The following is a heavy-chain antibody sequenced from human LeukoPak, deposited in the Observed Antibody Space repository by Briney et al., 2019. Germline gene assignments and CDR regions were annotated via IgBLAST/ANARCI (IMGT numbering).Heavy chain of an antibody. CDR2: IKQDGSEK. J-gene: IGHJ4*02. D-gene: IGHD3-16*01. CDR1: GFTFISYW. V-gene: IGHV3-7*01. Sequence: GGSLRLSCAASGFTFISYWMSWVRQAPGKGLEWVANIKQDGSEKYYVDSVKGRFTISRDNAKNSLFLQMNSLRADDTAVYYCARDSGGYWGQGTLVTVSS. CDR3: ARDSGGY.